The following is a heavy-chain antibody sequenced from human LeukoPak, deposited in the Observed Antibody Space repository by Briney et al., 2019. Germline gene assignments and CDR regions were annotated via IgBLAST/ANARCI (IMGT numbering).Heavy chain of an antibody. J-gene: IGHJ6*02. CDR1: GYTFTSYD. D-gene: IGHD2-21*01. V-gene: IGHV1-8*01. CDR3: ARGGNLVVKLYYYGMDV. CDR2: MNPNSGNT. Sequence: ASMKVSCKASGYTFTSYDINWVRQATGQGLEWMGWMNPNSGNTGYAQKFQGRVTMTRNTSISTAYMELSSLRSEDTAVYYCARGGNLVVKLYYYGMDVWGQGTTVTVSS.